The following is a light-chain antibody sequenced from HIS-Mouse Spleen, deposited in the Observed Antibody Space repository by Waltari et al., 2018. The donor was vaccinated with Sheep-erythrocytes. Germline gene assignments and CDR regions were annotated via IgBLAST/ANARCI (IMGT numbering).Light chain of an antibody. J-gene: IGLJ2*01. V-gene: IGLV2-14*01. CDR2: EVS. CDR3: SSYTSSSTLV. CDR1: SSDGGGYNY. Sequence: QSALTQPASVSGSTGQSITISCTGTSSDGGGYNYVSWYQQHPGKAPKLMIYEVSNRPSGVSNRFSGSKSGNTASLTIPGLQAEDEADYYCSSYTSSSTLVFGGGTKLTVL.